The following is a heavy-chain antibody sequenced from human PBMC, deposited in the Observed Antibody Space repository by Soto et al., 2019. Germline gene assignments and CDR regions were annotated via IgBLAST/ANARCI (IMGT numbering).Heavy chain of an antibody. CDR2: IIPILGIE. CDR3: ARDLGPLKAYYDGSGSYGGTDY. Sequence: VKVPCKGSGGPFRSYTFSWVRQAPGQGLEVMGRIIPILGIENYAQKFRGRVTITADKSTSTAYMELSSLRSEDTAVYYCARDLGPLKAYYDGSGSYGGTDYWGKGTLATVSS. V-gene: IGHV1-69*10. D-gene: IGHD3-10*01. J-gene: IGHJ4*02. CDR1: GGPFRSYT.